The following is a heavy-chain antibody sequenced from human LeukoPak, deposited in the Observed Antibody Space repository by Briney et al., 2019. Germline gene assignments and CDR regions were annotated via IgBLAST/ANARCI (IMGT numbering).Heavy chain of an antibody. CDR2: VKSVTEGGAI. V-gene: IGHV3-15*07. CDR3: TKNTGDFDI. J-gene: IGHJ3*02. Sequence: GGSLRLSCAASGFTVSSSYMYWVRQAPGKGLEWVGRVKSVTEGGAIDYAAPVKGRFTISRDDSKNTVYLQMDSLKTEDTAMYYCTKNTGDFDIWGQGTMVIVSS. D-gene: IGHD4-17*01. CDR1: GFTVSSSY.